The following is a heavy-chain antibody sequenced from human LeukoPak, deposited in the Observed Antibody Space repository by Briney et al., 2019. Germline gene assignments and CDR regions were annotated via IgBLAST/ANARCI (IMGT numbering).Heavy chain of an antibody. CDR2: IVTAGDT. J-gene: IGHJ3*02. CDR1: GFTFSSYD. V-gene: IGHV3-13*01. CDR3: ARGTLMTTVVTINAFDI. D-gene: IGHD4-23*01. Sequence: GGSLRLSCAASGFTFSSYDMHWVRHATGKGLEWVSSIVTAGDTYYPGSVKGRFTISRENAKNSLYLQMNSLRAGDTAVYYCARGTLMTTVVTINAFDIWGQGTMVTVSS.